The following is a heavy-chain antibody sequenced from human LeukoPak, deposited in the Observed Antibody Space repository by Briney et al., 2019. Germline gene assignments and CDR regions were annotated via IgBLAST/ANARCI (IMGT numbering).Heavy chain of an antibody. Sequence: GASVKVSXKASGYTFTGYYMHWVRQAPGQGLEWMRRINPNSGGTNYAQKFQGRVTMTGDTSISTAYMELSRLRSDDTAVYYCARGLGGLGIFDYWGQGTLVTVSS. V-gene: IGHV1-2*06. CDR1: GYTFTGYY. CDR2: INPNSGGT. CDR3: ARGLGGLGIFDY. J-gene: IGHJ4*02. D-gene: IGHD7-27*01.